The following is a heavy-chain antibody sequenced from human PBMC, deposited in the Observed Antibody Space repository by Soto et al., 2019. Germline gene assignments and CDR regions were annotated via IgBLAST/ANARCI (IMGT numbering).Heavy chain of an antibody. Sequence: QVQLVQSGAEVKKPGASVKVSCKASGYTFSSYDINWVRQATGQGLEWMGWMNPKSGHTGSAQKFQGRVTMTRETSISTAYMELSSLRSEDTAIYYCARTDGDLDVLGQGTTVTVSS. J-gene: IGHJ6*02. V-gene: IGHV1-8*01. CDR3: ARTDGDLDV. CDR1: GYTFSSYD. CDR2: MNPKSGHT. D-gene: IGHD4-17*01.